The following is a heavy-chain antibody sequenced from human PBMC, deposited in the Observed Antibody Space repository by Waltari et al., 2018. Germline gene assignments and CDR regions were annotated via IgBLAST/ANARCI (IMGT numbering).Heavy chain of an antibody. D-gene: IGHD5-12*01. CDR3: ATYIGASVGTAAFDV. V-gene: IGHV4-39*01. Sequence: QLQLQESGPRLVRPSETLSLICRVSGVSITSTRHYWAWIRQSPGQVLEWIGTVSYSGTTYIRPSLKSRVSVSRDTSKNQVSLILGSVTAADMAVYYCATYIGASVGTAAFDVWGQGTMVTVSS. J-gene: IGHJ3*01. CDR1: GVSITSTRHY. CDR2: VSYSGTT.